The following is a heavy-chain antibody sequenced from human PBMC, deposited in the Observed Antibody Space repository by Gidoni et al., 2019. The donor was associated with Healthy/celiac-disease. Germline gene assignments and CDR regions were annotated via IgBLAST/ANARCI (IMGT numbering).Heavy chain of an antibody. CDR1: GFTFSSYG. V-gene: IGHV3-30*18. CDR2: ISYDGSNK. Sequence: QVQLVESGGGVVQPGRSLRLSCAASGFTFSSYGMHWVRQAPGKGLEWVAVISYDGSNKYYADSVKGRFTISRDNSKNTLYLQMNSLRAEDTAVYYCAKDTGWELLYYYYGMDVWGQGTTVTVSS. J-gene: IGHJ6*02. D-gene: IGHD1-26*01. CDR3: AKDTGWELLYYYYGMDV.